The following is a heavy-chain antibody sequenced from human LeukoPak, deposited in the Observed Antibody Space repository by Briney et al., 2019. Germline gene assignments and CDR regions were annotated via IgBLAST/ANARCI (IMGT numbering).Heavy chain of an antibody. CDR2: ISYTCGRT. J-gene: IGHJ4*02. CDR1: GFSFSTYA. Sequence: GGSLSLSCAASGFSFSTYAVSWVRQARGEGLEWLSAISYTCGRTYCADCVKRRFTLSRDFSQNTLYLQINTLRREDTAVFFCAISPLDYGGQGTLVTVSS. V-gene: IGHV3-23*01. CDR3: AISPLDY.